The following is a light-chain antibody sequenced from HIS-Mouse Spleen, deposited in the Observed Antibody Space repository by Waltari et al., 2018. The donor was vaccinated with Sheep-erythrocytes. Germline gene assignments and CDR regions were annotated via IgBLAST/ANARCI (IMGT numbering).Light chain of an antibody. J-gene: IGLJ3*02. CDR2: DVS. Sequence: QSALTQPRSVSGSPGQSVTISCTGTSSDVGGYNYVSWYQHHPGKAPKLMIYDVSKRPSGVPDRFSGSKSGHTASLTISGLQAEDEADYYCCSYAGSYTFWVFGGGTRLTVL. V-gene: IGLV2-11*01. CDR1: SSDVGGYNY. CDR3: CSYAGSYTFWV.